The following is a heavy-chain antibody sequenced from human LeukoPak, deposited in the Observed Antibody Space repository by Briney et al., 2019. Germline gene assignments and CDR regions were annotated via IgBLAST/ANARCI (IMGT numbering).Heavy chain of an antibody. CDR1: GYTFTDYY. J-gene: IGHJ3*02. V-gene: IGHV1-2*02. D-gene: IGHD6-19*01. Sequence: GASVKVSCKASGYTFTDYYMHWVRQAPGQGLEWMGWINPNSGVTMYAQKLQGRVTMTTDTSTNTAYMELRSLRSDDTAVYYCARDLRIAVAGSDDAFDIWGQGTMVTVSS. CDR2: INPNSGVT. CDR3: ARDLRIAVAGSDDAFDI.